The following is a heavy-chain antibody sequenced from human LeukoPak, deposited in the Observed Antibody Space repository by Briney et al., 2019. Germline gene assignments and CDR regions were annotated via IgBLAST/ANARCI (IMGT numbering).Heavy chain of an antibody. Sequence: GGSLRLSCAASGLTFSSYAMSWVRQAPGKGLEWVSTISGSGSSTYYADSVKGRFTISRDNSKNTLYLQMNSLRAEDTAVYYCARESGNGYSSGWYPYYYYGMDVWGQGTTVTVSS. J-gene: IGHJ6*02. CDR1: GLTFSSYA. CDR2: ISGSGSST. V-gene: IGHV3-23*01. CDR3: ARESGNGYSSGWYPYYYYGMDV. D-gene: IGHD6-19*01.